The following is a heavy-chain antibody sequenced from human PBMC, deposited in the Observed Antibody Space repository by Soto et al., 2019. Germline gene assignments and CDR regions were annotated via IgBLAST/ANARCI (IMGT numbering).Heavy chain of an antibody. J-gene: IGHJ4*02. D-gene: IGHD5-12*01. CDR2: INHSGST. CDR3: ARRWLRLSLRNDPFDY. Sequence: PSETLSLTCAVYGGSFSGYYWSWIRQPPGKGLEWIGEINHSGSTNYNPSLKSRVTISVDTSKNQFSLKLSSVTAADTAVYYCARRWLRLSLRNDPFDYWGQGTLVTV. V-gene: IGHV4-34*01. CDR1: GGSFSGYY.